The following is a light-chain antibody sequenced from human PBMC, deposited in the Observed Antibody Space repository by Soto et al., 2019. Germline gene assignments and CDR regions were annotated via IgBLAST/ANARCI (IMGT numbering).Light chain of an antibody. CDR1: QSVSNY. J-gene: IGKJ1*01. CDR3: QQTFSSLRT. CDR2: GAS. Sequence: DIQMTQSPSSLSASVGDTITITCRASQSVSNYLNRYQQKPGKAPKLLIFGASSLQTGVPSRFSGSGSGTDFTLSISGLQPEDFAIYYCQQTFSSLRTFGQGTKVEMK. V-gene: IGKV1-39*01.